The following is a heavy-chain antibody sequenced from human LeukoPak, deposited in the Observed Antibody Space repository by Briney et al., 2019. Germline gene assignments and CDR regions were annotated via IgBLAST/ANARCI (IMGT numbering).Heavy chain of an antibody. CDR2: IYYSGST. CDR3: ARLYSGFPIDY. J-gene: IGHJ4*02. Sequence: PSETLSLTCTVSGGSISSYYWSWIRQPPGKGLEWIGYIYYSGSTNYNPSLKSRVTISVDTSKNQFSLKLSSVTAADTAVFYCARLYSGFPIDYWGQGTLVTVSS. V-gene: IGHV4-59*08. CDR1: GGSISSYY. D-gene: IGHD5-12*01.